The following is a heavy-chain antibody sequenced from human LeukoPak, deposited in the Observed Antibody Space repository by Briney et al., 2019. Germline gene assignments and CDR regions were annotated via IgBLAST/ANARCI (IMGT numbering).Heavy chain of an antibody. V-gene: IGHV1-46*01. Sequence: ASVKVSCKASGYTFTSYYMHWVRQAPGQGLEWMGIINPSGGSTSYAQKFQGRVTMTEDTSTDTAYMELSSLRSEDTAVYYCATRRGIDFDYWGQGTLVTVSS. CDR2: INPSGGST. D-gene: IGHD6-13*01. J-gene: IGHJ4*02. CDR1: GYTFTSYY. CDR3: ATRRGIDFDY.